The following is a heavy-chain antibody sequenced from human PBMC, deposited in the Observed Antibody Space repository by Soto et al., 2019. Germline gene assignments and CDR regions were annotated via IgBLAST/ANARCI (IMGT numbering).Heavy chain of an antibody. J-gene: IGHJ6*02. CDR1: GGTFSSYT. CDR3: ASRTVLMVYAIHYYGMDV. V-gene: IGHV1-69*02. D-gene: IGHD2-8*01. CDR2: IIPILGIA. Sequence: GASVKVSCKASGGTFSSYTISWVRQAPGQGLEWMGRIIPILGIANYAQKFQGRVTITADESTSTAYMELSSLRSEDTAVYYCASRTVLMVYAIHYYGMDVWGQGTTVTVSS.